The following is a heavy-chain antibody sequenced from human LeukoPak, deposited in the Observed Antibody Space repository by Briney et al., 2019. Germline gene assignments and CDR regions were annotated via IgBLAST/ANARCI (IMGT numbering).Heavy chain of an antibody. V-gene: IGHV4-59*08. D-gene: IGHD6-6*01. CDR2: IDYRGST. CDR3: ARRGAARRYDGLDV. Sequence: PSETLSLTCTVSGVFISSYYWCWIRQSPGKGLEWIGYIDYRGSTNYNPSLKSRVTMSVDTSKNQFSLNLNSVIAADSAVYYCARRGAARRYDGLDVWGQGTTITVSS. CDR1: GVFISSYY. J-gene: IGHJ6*02.